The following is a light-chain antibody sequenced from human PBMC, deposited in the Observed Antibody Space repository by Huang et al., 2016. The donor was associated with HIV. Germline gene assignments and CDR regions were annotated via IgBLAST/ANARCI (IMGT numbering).Light chain of an antibody. V-gene: IGKV3-15*01. CDR2: DAS. J-gene: IGKJ1*01. CDR1: QMVNNK. Sequence: EVVMTQSPVTLSVSPGERATLSCTASQMVNNKLAWFQQKPGQAPRLLIHDASIRATGIPDRFSDSGSGTEFTLTISSLQSEDFAVYYCQQYNNWPPWTFGQGTKVEIK. CDR3: QQYNNWPPWT.